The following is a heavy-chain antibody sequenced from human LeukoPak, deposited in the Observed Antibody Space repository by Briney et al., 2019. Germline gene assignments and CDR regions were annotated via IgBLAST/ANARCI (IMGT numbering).Heavy chain of an antibody. CDR2: ISGSGGST. D-gene: IGHD3-22*01. Sequence: GGSLRLSCAASGFTFSSYAMSWVRQAPGKGLEWVSAISGSGGSTYYADSVKGRFTISRDNAKNSLYLQMNSLRAEDTAVYYCARDSGYVDYWGQGTLVTVSS. J-gene: IGHJ4*02. CDR3: ARDSGYVDY. CDR1: GFTFSSYA. V-gene: IGHV3-23*01.